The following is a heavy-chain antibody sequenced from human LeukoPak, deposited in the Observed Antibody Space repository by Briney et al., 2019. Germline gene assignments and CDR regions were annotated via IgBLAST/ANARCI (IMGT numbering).Heavy chain of an antibody. V-gene: IGHV4-59*01. Sequence: PSETLSLTCTVSGGSIRSYYWSWIRQPPGKGLEWIGYIYYSGSTIYNPSLKSRVTMSVDTSKNQFSLKLISVTAADTAVYYCAREEGYCRGALDIWGQGTMVTVSS. CDR3: AREEGYCRGALDI. CDR2: IYYSGST. CDR1: GGSIRSYY. J-gene: IGHJ3*02. D-gene: IGHD6-13*01.